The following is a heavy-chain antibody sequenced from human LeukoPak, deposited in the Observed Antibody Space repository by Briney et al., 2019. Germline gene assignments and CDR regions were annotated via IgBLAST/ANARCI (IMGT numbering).Heavy chain of an antibody. Sequence: PSETLSLTCTVSGGSISSYYWSWIRQPPGKGLEWIGYISYIGSTNYSPSLKSRVTISVDTSKNRFSLKVSSVTAADTAVYYCARSGSWTLNFDSWGQGTLVTVSS. CDR1: GGSISSYY. CDR3: ARSGSWTLNFDS. J-gene: IGHJ4*02. V-gene: IGHV4-59*01. CDR2: ISYIGST. D-gene: IGHD6-13*01.